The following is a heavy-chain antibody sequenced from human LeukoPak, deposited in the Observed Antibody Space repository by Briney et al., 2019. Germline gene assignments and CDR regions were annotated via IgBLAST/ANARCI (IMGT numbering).Heavy chain of an antibody. V-gene: IGHV7-4-1*02. Sequence: ASVKVSCNASGYTFTNYAMNWVRQAPGQGLEWMGWINANTGSPTYAQGFTGRFVFSLDTSVSTAYLQISSLKAADTALYYCARVKRAVTSTGEAFDIWGLGTMVTVSS. CDR3: ARVKRAVTSTGEAFDI. CDR1: GYTFTNYA. CDR2: INANTGSP. D-gene: IGHD6-19*01. J-gene: IGHJ3*02.